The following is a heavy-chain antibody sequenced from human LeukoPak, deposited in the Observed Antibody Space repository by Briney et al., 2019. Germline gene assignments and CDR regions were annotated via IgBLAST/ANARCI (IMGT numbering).Heavy chain of an antibody. J-gene: IGHJ4*02. CDR2: IYYSGST. CDR3: ARRGYYCSGGSCYAIFDY. D-gene: IGHD2-15*01. V-gene: IGHV4-59*01. Sequence: SETLSLTCTVSGGSISSYYWSWIRQPPGKGLEWIGYIYYSGSTNYNPSLKSRVTISVDTSKNQFSLKLSSVTAADTAVYYCARRGYYCSGGSCYAIFDYWGQGTLVTVSS. CDR1: GGSISSYY.